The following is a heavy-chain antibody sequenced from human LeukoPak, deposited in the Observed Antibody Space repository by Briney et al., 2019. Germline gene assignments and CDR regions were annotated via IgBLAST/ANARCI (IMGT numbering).Heavy chain of an antibody. V-gene: IGHV1-69*06. CDR3: ASFTYYYDSSGYYRDY. D-gene: IGHD3-22*01. J-gene: IGHJ4*02. Sequence: ASVKVSCKASGGTFSSYAISWVRQAPGQGLEWMGGIIPIFGTANYAQKFQGRVTITADKSTSTAYMELSSLRSEDTAVYYCASFTYYYDSSGYYRDYWGQGTLVTVSS. CDR1: GGTFSSYA. CDR2: IIPIFGTA.